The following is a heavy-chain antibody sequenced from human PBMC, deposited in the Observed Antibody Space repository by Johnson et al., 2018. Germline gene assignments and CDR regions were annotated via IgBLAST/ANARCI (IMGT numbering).Heavy chain of an antibody. V-gene: IGHV3-9*01. CDR1: GFTFDDYD. J-gene: IGHJ6*03. Sequence: VQLVESGGGLVQPGRSLRLSCAASGFTFDDYDMHWVRQAPGKGLEWVSGISRHSDRIGYADYVKGRFTISRDNAKSSLLYLQMNSLRAEDTALYYCASLRVREYMDVWGKGTTVTVSS. CDR2: ISRHSDRI. D-gene: IGHD5-24*01. CDR3: ASLRVREYMDV.